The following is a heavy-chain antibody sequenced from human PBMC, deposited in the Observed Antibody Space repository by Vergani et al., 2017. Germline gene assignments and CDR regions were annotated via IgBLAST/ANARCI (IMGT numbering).Heavy chain of an antibody. CDR2: IWYDGSNK. CDR1: GFTFSSYG. J-gene: IGHJ3*02. Sequence: QVQLVESGGGVVQPGRSLRLSCAASGFTFSSYGMHWVRQAPGKGLEWVAVIWYDGSNKYYADSVKGRFTISRDNSKNTLYLQMNSLRAEDTAVYYCVRDQRRYCTNGVCYVFGAFDIWGQGTMVTVSS. V-gene: IGHV3-33*01. CDR3: VRDQRRYCTNGVCYVFGAFDI. D-gene: IGHD2-8*01.